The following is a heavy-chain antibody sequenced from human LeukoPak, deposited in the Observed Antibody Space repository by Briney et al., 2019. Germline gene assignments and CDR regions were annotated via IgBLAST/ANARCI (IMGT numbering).Heavy chain of an antibody. CDR3: AWSSGYYSY. V-gene: IGHV4-59*01. J-gene: IGHJ4*02. D-gene: IGHD3-22*01. CDR1: GASISSSFY. Sequence: PSETLSLTCSVSGASISSSFYWSWIRQPPQRGLEWIGDIYYSGNTNYNPSLQSRVTIAVDASKNQFSLKLSSVTAADTAVYYCAWSSGYYSYWGQGTLVTVSS. CDR2: IYYSGNT.